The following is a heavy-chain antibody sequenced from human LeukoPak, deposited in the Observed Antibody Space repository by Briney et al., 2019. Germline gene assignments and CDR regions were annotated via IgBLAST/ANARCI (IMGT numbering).Heavy chain of an antibody. V-gene: IGHV2-5*02. Sequence: ESGPTLVKPTQTLTLTCTFSGFSLSTSGVGVGWIRQPPGKALEWLALIYWDDDKRYSPSLKSRLTITKDTSKNQVVLTMTNMDPVDTVTYYCAHSDIAAAGNWFDPWGQGTLVTVSS. J-gene: IGHJ5*02. CDR2: IYWDDDK. CDR1: GFSLSTSGVG. CDR3: AHSDIAAAGNWFDP. D-gene: IGHD6-13*01.